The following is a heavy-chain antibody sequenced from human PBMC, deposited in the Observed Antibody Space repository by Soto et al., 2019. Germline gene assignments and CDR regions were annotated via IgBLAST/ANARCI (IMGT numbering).Heavy chain of an antibody. D-gene: IGHD1-26*01. CDR1: GFTFSNYG. CDR3: AKGKGVGTTPDGANC. CDR2: IRSDGDTT. Sequence: EVQVLESGGGLVQPGGSLRLSCAASGFTFSNYGMNWVRQAPGKGLEWVSGIRSDGDTTYNSDSVKGRFTVSRDTSKNTVYLQMNSLRADDTDVYYCAKGKGVGTTPDGANCWGQGTLVTVSS. J-gene: IGHJ4*02. V-gene: IGHV3-23*01.